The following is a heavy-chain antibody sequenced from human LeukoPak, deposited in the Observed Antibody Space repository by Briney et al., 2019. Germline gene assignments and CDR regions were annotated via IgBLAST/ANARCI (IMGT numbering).Heavy chain of an antibody. Sequence: GGSLRLSCVASGFSFSDHYMEWVRQAPGKGLEWVGRTRNEANIYTTKYAASVKGRFTISRDDSKSMMYLQMNSLKTEDIAVYYCITPLPYSAQGGQGTLVTVSS. V-gene: IGHV3-72*01. CDR2: TRNEANIYTT. D-gene: IGHD2-21*01. CDR1: GFSFSDHY. CDR3: ITPLPYSAQ. J-gene: IGHJ4*02.